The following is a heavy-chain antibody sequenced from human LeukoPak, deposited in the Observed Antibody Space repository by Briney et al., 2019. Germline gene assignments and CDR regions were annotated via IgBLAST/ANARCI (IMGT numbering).Heavy chain of an antibody. CDR1: GFTFSSYS. CDR3: ARKVVGATGGEYYFDY. J-gene: IGHJ4*02. CDR2: ISSSSSYI. V-gene: IGHV3-21*01. Sequence: PGGSLRLSCAASGFTFSSYSMNWVRQAPGKGLEWVSSISSSSSYIYYADSVKGRFTISRDNAKNSLYLQMNSLRAEDTAVYYCARKVVGATGGEYYFDYWGQGTPVTVSS. D-gene: IGHD1-26*01.